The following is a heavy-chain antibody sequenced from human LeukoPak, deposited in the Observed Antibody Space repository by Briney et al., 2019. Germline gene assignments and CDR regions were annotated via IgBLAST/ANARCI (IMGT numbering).Heavy chain of an antibody. Sequence: ASVKVSCKASGYTFTSYDINWVRQATGQGLEWMGWMNPNSGNTGYAQKFQGRVTMTRNTSISTAYMELSSLRSEDTAVYYCARVELGGGSYYYYYYYGMDVWGQGTTVTVSS. V-gene: IGHV1-8*01. CDR2: MNPNSGNT. D-gene: IGHD1-26*01. CDR3: ARVELGGGSYYYYYYYGMDV. CDR1: GYTFTSYD. J-gene: IGHJ6*02.